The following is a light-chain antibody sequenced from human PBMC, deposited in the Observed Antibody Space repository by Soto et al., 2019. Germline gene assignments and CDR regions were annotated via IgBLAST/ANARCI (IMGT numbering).Light chain of an antibody. V-gene: IGLV1-44*01. Sequence: HSVLTQPPSASGTPGQRVTISCSGSSSNIGSNTVNWYQQLPGTAPKLLIYSNNQRPSGVRDRFSGSTSGTSATLAISGLQSEDEADYYCAAWDFSLNGVVFGGGTKVTVL. CDR3: AAWDFSLNGVV. J-gene: IGLJ2*01. CDR1: SSNIGSNT. CDR2: SNN.